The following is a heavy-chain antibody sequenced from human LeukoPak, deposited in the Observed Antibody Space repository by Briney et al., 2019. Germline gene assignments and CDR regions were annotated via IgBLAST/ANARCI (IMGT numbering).Heavy chain of an antibody. CDR3: ARVPRGYDGYRRSIYYYYMDV. Sequence: GASVKVSCKASGYTFSVYAMHWVRQAPGQRLEWMGWSNAVNGNTKYSQEFQGRVTITRDTSASTAYMELSSLRSEDMAVDYCARVPRGYDGYRRSIYYYYMDVWGNGTTVTVSS. CDR1: GYTFSVYA. J-gene: IGHJ6*03. CDR2: SNAVNGNT. V-gene: IGHV1-3*02. D-gene: IGHD5-12*01.